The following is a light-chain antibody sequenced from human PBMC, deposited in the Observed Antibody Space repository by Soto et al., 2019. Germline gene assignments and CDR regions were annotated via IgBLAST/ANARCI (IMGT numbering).Light chain of an antibody. CDR3: QQFMDKPFT. J-gene: IGKJ3*01. Sequence: IQLTQSPSCLSASVGGRVTITWRASQGIRSALAWSQQKPGKAPKLLIYDASSLESGVPSRFSGTGSGTDVTVTISILQPEDFTTYYCQQFMDKPFTSGPGTKVDI. CDR1: QGIRSA. V-gene: IGKV1-13*02. CDR2: DAS.